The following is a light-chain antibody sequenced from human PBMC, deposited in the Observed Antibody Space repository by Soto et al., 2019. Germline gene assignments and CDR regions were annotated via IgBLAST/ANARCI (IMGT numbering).Light chain of an antibody. CDR3: QQRNSDWYT. J-gene: IGKJ2*01. V-gene: IGKV1-9*01. CDR2: GAS. CDR1: QGISSY. Sequence: DIQLTQSPSFLSASVGDRVTITCRASQGISSYLAWYQQKPGKAPKLLIYGASTLRSGVPSRFSGSGSGKDFTLSTSSLQPEDFGTFYCQQRNSDWYTCGQGTKLEIK.